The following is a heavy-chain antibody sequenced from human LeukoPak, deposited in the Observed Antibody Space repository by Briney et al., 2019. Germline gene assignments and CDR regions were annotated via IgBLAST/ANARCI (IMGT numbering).Heavy chain of an antibody. J-gene: IGHJ4*02. CDR3: AKRPSDYGDYVSYFDY. CDR2: ISDDGRSK. Sequence: GGSLRLSCAASGFSFISYGMHWVRQAPGKGLEWVGVISDDGRSKDYADSVKGRFTISRDNSKDTLYLQMNSLRAEDTAVYYCAKRPSDYGDYVSYFDYWGQGTLATVSS. D-gene: IGHD4-17*01. V-gene: IGHV3-30*18. CDR1: GFSFISYG.